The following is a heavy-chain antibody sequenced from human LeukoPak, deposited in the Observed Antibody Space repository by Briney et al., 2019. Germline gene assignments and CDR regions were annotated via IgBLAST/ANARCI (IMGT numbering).Heavy chain of an antibody. CDR2: INHSGST. CDR1: GFTFSSYA. CDR3: ARLWYDIGNGP. J-gene: IGHJ5*02. D-gene: IGHD3-9*01. V-gene: IGHV4-34*01. Sequence: GSLRLSCAASGFTFSSYAMSWVRQPPGKGLEWIGEINHSGSTNYNPSLKSRVTISVDTSKNQFSLKLSSVTAADTAVYYCARLWYDIGNGPWGQGTLVTVSS.